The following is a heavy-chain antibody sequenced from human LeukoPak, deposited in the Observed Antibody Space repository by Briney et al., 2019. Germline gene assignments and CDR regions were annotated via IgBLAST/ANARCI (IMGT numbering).Heavy chain of an antibody. V-gene: IGHV6-1*01. CDR1: GDSVSSNNVA. CDR2: TYYRSKWYN. D-gene: IGHD4-17*01. CDR3: ARDFDYGHYGTYEDH. Sequence: SQTLSLTCAISGDSVSSNNVAWNWIRQSPSRGLEWLGRTYYRSKWYNDYAVSVKSRITIKPDTSKNQFSLQLNSVTPEDTAVYYCARDFDYGHYGTYEDHWGQGILVTVSS. J-gene: IGHJ4*02.